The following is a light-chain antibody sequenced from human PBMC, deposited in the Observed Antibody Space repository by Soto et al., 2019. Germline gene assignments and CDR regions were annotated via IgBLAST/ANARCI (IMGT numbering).Light chain of an antibody. V-gene: IGKV3-15*01. Sequence: EIVMTQSPATLSVSPGGRATLSCRASQSISDTLAWYQQKPGQAPRLLIYSASRRATGFPGRFSGSGSGTEFTLTISSLQSEDFAVYYCQQYNNWPRTVGQGTKVDIK. CDR2: SAS. J-gene: IGKJ1*01. CDR3: QQYNNWPRT. CDR1: QSISDT.